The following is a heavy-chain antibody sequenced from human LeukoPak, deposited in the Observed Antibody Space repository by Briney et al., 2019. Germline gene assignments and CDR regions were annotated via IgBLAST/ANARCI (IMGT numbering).Heavy chain of an antibody. CDR2: IKQDGSQK. V-gene: IGHV3-7*01. CDR3: ARDPPHYH. D-gene: IGHD3-10*01. Sequence: GGSLRLSCAVSGFTFSTYWMSWVRQAPGKGLEWVANIKQDGSQKYYVHSVKGRFTISRDNAKNSLYLQMNSLRAEDTAVYYCARDPPHYHWGQGTLVTVSS. CDR1: GFTFSTYW. J-gene: IGHJ4*02.